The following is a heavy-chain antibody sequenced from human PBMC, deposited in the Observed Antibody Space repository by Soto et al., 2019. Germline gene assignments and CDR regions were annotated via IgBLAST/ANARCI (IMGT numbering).Heavy chain of an antibody. D-gene: IGHD6-13*01. CDR3: ARVGAAAALGAFDI. CDR1: GFTFSSYW. Sequence: GGSLRLSCAASGFTFSSYWMSWVRQAPGKGLEWVANIKQDGSEKYYVDSVRGRFTISRDNAKNSLYLQMNSLRAEDTAVYYCARVGAAAALGAFDIWGQGTMVTVSS. J-gene: IGHJ3*02. V-gene: IGHV3-7*01. CDR2: IKQDGSEK.